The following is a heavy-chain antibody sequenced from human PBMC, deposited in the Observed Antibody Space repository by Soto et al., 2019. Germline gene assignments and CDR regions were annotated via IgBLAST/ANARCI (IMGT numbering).Heavy chain of an antibody. CDR2: INPSGGST. D-gene: IGHD3-3*01. V-gene: IGHV1-46*01. J-gene: IGHJ5*02. Sequence: ASVKVSCKASGYTFTSYYMHWVRQAPGQGLEWMGIINPSGGSTSYAQKFQGRVTMTRDTSTSTVYMELSSLRSEDTAVYYCARGDYDFWSGYYNWFDHWGEGTLVTVS. CDR3: ARGDYDFWSGYYNWFDH. CDR1: GYTFTSYY.